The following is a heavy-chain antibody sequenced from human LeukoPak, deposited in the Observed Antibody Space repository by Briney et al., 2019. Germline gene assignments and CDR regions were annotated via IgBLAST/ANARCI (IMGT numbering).Heavy chain of an antibody. V-gene: IGHV3-21*01. Sequence: GGSLRLSCAASGFTFNNYGINWVRQAPVEGLEWVSSISSSSSHTYYADSVKGRFTVSRDNAKNTLYLQMNSLRAEDTAIYYCARDIAAAVDYWGQGTLVTVSS. CDR1: GFTFNNYG. CDR2: ISSSSSHT. CDR3: ARDIAAAVDY. J-gene: IGHJ4*02. D-gene: IGHD6-13*01.